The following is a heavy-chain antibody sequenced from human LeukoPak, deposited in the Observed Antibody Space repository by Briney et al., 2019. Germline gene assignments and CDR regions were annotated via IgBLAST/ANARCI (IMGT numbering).Heavy chain of an antibody. CDR2: INHSGST. Sequence: SETLSLTCAVSGGSFSGYYWSWIRQPPGKGLEWSGEINHSGSTNYNPSLKSRVTISVDTSKNQFSLKLSSVTAADTAVYSCSVEGAHGTIFGVTYMDVWGKGTTVTVSS. V-gene: IGHV4-34*01. J-gene: IGHJ6*03. CDR1: GGSFSGYY. D-gene: IGHD3-3*01. CDR3: SVEGAHGTIFGVTYMDV.